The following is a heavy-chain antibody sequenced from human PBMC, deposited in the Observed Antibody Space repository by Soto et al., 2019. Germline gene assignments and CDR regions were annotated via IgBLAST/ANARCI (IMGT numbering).Heavy chain of an antibody. V-gene: IGHV4-4*02. J-gene: IGHJ6*02. CDR3: AREDGYNYSPYYYYYPGMDV. D-gene: IGHD5-12*01. Sequence: SETLSLTCAVSGGSISSSNWWSWVRQPPGKGLEWIGEIYHSGSTNYNPSLKSRVTISVDKSKNQFSLKLSSVTAEDTAVYYCAREDGYNYSPYYYYYPGMDVWGQGTTVTVSS. CDR1: GGSISSSNW. CDR2: IYHSGST.